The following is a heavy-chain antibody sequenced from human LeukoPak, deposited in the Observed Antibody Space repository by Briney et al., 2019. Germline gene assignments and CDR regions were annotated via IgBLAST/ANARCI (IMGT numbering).Heavy chain of an antibody. V-gene: IGHV3-30*03. CDR2: ISYHGINK. Sequence: GGSLRLSCAASGFTFSDYGMHWVRQAPGKGPEWVAVISYHGINKYYADSVKGRFTISRDNTNNMVYLQMNSLRAEDTAVYYCARDALVVPAAIPHFVDYWGQGTLVTVSS. CDR3: ARDALVVPAAIPHFVDY. J-gene: IGHJ4*02. D-gene: IGHD2-2*02. CDR1: GFTFSDYG.